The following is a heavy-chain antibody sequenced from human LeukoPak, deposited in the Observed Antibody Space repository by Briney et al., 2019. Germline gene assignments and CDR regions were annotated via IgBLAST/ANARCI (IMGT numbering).Heavy chain of an antibody. J-gene: IGHJ4*02. CDR2: IYYSGST. D-gene: IGHD6-13*01. V-gene: IGHV4-59*01. Sequence: SETLSLTCTVSGGSISSYYWSWIRQPPGKGLEWIGYIYYSGSTNYNPSLKSRVTISVDTSKNQFSLKVSSVTAADTAVYYCAKGGESSLPLDYWGQGILVAVSS. CDR1: GGSISSYY. CDR3: AKGGESSLPLDY.